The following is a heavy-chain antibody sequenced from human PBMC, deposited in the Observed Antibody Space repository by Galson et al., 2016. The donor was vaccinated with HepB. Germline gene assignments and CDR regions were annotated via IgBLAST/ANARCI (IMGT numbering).Heavy chain of an antibody. Sequence: LSLTCVVSGGSITSNHWWTWVRQPPGKGLEWIGKVFYTGSTDSHPSLKSRVTISLDRSQNQFSLKLTSVTAADTAVYYCAREDYCHYGVDVWGQGTTVTVS. CDR2: VFYTGST. J-gene: IGHJ6*02. CDR1: GGSITSNHW. CDR3: AREDYCHYGVDV. V-gene: IGHV4-4*02.